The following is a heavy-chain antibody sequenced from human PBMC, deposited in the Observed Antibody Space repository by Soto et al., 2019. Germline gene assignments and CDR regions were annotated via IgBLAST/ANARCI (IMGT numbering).Heavy chain of an antibody. J-gene: IGHJ4*02. Sequence: PGGSLRLSCAASGFAFSTYKMTWVRQAPGEGLEWVANIKEDGSEKSYLDSVKGRLTISRDNAKNSLYLQMDSLRAEDTAVYYCAGGLYYGFWSGYPDYWGQGTLVTVSS. CDR1: GFAFSTYK. CDR2: IKEDGSEK. CDR3: AGGLYYGFWSGYPDY. D-gene: IGHD3-3*01. V-gene: IGHV3-7*01.